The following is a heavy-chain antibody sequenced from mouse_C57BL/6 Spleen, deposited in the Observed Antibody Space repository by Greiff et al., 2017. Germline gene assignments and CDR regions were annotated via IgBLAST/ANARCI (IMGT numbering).Heavy chain of an antibody. CDR2: IDPNSGGT. CDR1: GYW. CDR3: ARGDVYYYYAMDY. V-gene: IGHV1-72*01. J-gene: IGHJ4*01. D-gene: IGHD2-3*01. Sequence: QVQLQQPGAELVKPGASVKLSCKASGYWLHGWPGRGFEWIGRIDPNSGGTKYTEKLKGKATLTVDKPTSTAYMQLSSLTSEDSAVYYCARGDVYYYYAMDYWGQGTSVTVSS.